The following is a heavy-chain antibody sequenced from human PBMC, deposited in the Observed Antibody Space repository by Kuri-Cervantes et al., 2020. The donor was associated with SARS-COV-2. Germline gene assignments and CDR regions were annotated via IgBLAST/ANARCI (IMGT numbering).Heavy chain of an antibody. Sequence: GGSLRLSCAASGFTFSSYGMSWVRQAPGKGLEWVSAISGSSGSTYYADSVKGRFTISRDNSKNTLYLQMNSLRAEDTAVYYCARDGGGWLDYWGQGTLVTVSS. CDR3: ARDGGGWLDY. V-gene: IGHV3-23*01. CDR1: GFTFSSYG. D-gene: IGHD3-16*01. CDR2: ISGSSGST. J-gene: IGHJ4*02.